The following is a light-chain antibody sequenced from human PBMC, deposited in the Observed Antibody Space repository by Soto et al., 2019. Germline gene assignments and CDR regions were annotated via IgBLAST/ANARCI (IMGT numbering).Light chain of an antibody. CDR3: QSYDTGLTGHVL. J-gene: IGLJ2*01. V-gene: IGLV1-40*01. CDR2: AST. Sequence: QSVLTQPPSVSGAPGQRVTISCSGNSSTIGAGFDVHWYQQLPGAAPKLLIYASTNRPSGVPDRFSGSKSDTSASLAITGLHIDDEADYSCQSYDTGLTGHVLFGGGTKLTVL. CDR1: SSTIGAGFD.